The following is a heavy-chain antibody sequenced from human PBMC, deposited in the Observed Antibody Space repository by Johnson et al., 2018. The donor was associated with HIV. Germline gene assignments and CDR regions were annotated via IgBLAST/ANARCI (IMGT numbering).Heavy chain of an antibody. CDR3: ARDGRDLVTRGSFDV. V-gene: IGHV3-30*14. CDR1: GFTFSSYA. D-gene: IGHD5-18*01. Sequence: QVQLVESGGVVVQPGGSLRVSCEASGFTFSSYAMHWVRQAPGKGLEWVAVISHDGRNQKYADSVKGRFTISRDNSKNFLYLQMHSLRPEDTAVYYCARDGRDLVTRGSFDVWGQGTVVTVSS. J-gene: IGHJ3*01. CDR2: ISHDGRNQ.